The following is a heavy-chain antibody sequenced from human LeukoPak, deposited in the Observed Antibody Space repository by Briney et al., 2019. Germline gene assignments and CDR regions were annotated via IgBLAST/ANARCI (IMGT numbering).Heavy chain of an antibody. CDR1: GFTFSSNA. J-gene: IGHJ4*02. D-gene: IGHD3-10*01. CDR2: ITGSGDST. CDR3: AREGYYGSGSPPSLYFDY. V-gene: IGHV3-23*01. Sequence: GGSLRLSCAASGFTFSSNAMNWVRQAPGKGLEWVSGITGSGDSTYYADSVKGRFTISRDNSRSTLYLQMNSLRPEDTAIYYCAREGYYGSGSPPSLYFDYWGQGTLVTVSS.